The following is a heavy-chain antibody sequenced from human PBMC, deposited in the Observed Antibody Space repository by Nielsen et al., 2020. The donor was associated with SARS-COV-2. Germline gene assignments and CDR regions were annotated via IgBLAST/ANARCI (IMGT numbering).Heavy chain of an antibody. J-gene: IGHJ2*01. CDR1: GFAVSSNY. Sequence: GESLKISCAASGFAVSSNYLSWVRQAPGKGLEWVSITYSAGNTNYADSVKGRFTISRDDSKNTPYLQMNSLRVEDTAVYYCARGGYFDIWGRGTLVTVSS. CDR2: TYSAGNT. CDR3: ARGGYFDI. V-gene: IGHV3-66*01. D-gene: IGHD1-26*01.